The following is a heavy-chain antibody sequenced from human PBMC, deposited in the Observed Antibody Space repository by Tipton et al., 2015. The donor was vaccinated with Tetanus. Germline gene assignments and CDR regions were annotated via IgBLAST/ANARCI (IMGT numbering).Heavy chain of an antibody. J-gene: IGHJ5*02. CDR3: ATQADNWFDP. CDR2: VFYTGTP. V-gene: IGHV4-39*01. CDR1: GGLITTGGYS. Sequence: TLSLTCDVSGGLITTGGYSWGWIRQPPGKGLEWIGSVFYTGTPYYNASLESRVTISIDMSKRQISLSLTSVTGADTAVYYCATQADNWFDPWGQGILVTVSS.